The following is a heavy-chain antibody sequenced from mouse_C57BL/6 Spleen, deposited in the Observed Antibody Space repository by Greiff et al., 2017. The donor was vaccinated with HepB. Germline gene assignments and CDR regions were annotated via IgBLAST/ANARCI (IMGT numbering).Heavy chain of an antibody. J-gene: IGHJ3*01. CDR3: TRGFAY. Sequence: VQLQQSGAELVRPGASVTLSCKASGYTFTDYEMHWVKQTPVHGLEWIGAIDPETGGTAYNQKFKGKAILTADKPSSTAYMELRSLTSEDSAVYYCTRGFAYWGQGTLVTVSA. V-gene: IGHV1-15*01. CDR1: GYTFTDYE. CDR2: IDPETGGT.